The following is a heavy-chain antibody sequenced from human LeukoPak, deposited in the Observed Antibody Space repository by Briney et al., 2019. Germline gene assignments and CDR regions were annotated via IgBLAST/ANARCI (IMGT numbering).Heavy chain of an antibody. V-gene: IGHV3-7*01. D-gene: IGHD2-15*01. CDR3: VRDSFRQATGDNDGFDV. Sequence: PGGSLRLSCAASGFTFSNFWMSWVRQAPGKGLEWVANIEQDGSEKYYADSVKGRFTISRDNAKSSLYLQMKSLRVEDTAVYYCVRDSFRQATGDNDGFDVWGQGTMVTVSS. J-gene: IGHJ3*01. CDR1: GFTFSNFW. CDR2: IEQDGSEK.